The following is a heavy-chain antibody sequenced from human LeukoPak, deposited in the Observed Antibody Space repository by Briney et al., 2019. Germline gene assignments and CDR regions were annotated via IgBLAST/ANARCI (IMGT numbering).Heavy chain of an antibody. Sequence: PGGSLRLSCAASGLTFSDNYMTWVRQAPGKGLEWLSYISGNGGVIQYADSVKGRFTISRDNAKNLLYLQMDSLRVEDTAIYYCARDPRTVRIWGQGTLVTVSS. V-gene: IGHV3-11*04. D-gene: IGHD1-1*01. J-gene: IGHJ4*02. CDR1: GLTFSDNY. CDR3: ARDPRTVRI. CDR2: ISGNGGVI.